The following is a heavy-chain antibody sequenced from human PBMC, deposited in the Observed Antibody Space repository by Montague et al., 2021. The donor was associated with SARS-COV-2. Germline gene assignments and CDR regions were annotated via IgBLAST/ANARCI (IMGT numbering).Heavy chain of an antibody. V-gene: IGHV4-34*01. CDR1: GGSFSGYY. CDR2: INHSGST. CDR3: ARGLFQPDLQAY. D-gene: IGHD2-2*01. J-gene: IGHJ4*02. Sequence: SETLSLTCAVYGGSFSGYYWSWIRQPPGKGLEWIGEINHSGSTNYSPSLKSRVTISVDTSKNQFSLKLSSVTAADTAVYYCARGLFQPDLQAYWGQGTLVTVSS.